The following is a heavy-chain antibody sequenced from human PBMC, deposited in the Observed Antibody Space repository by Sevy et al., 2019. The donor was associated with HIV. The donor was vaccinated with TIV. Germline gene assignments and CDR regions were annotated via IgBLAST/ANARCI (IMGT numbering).Heavy chain of an antibody. D-gene: IGHD6-19*01. Sequence: SETLTLTCTVSGASISSSGYYWGWIRQPPGKGLEWIASINYSGSTFYNPSLKSRVTISSDTSKNQFSLKLNSVTAADTAIYYCAGPTLTYSSGWSYYDSWGQGTVVTVSS. J-gene: IGHJ4*02. CDR1: GASISSSGYY. CDR3: AGPTLTYSSGWSYYDS. CDR2: INYSGST. V-gene: IGHV4-39*01.